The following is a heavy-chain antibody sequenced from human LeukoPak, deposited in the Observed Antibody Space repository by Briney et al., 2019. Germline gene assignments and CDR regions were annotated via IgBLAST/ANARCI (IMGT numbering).Heavy chain of an antibody. CDR2: IYYSGST. CDR3: ARVARGLYYFDY. V-gene: IGHV4-59*01. J-gene: IGHJ4*02. CDR1: GGSISSYY. D-gene: IGHD1-26*01. Sequence: SETLSLTCTVSGGSISSYYWSWIRQPPGKGLEWIGYIYYSGSTNYNPSLKSRVTISVDTSKNQFSLKLSSVTAADAAVYYCARVARGLYYFDYWGQGTLVTVSS.